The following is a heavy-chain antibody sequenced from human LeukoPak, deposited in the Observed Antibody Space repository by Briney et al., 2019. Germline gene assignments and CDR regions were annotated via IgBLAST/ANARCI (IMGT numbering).Heavy chain of an antibody. Sequence: SETLSLTCAVYGGSFSNYYWSWIRQPPGKGLEWIGEINDSGRINYNPSLMSRVTVSVDTSKNQFSLRLTSVTTTDTAVYYCARRWNYGRNYYIDVWGNGATVSVSS. D-gene: IGHD1-7*01. CDR3: ARRWNYGRNYYIDV. J-gene: IGHJ6*03. CDR1: GGSFSNYY. CDR2: INDSGRI. V-gene: IGHV4-34*01.